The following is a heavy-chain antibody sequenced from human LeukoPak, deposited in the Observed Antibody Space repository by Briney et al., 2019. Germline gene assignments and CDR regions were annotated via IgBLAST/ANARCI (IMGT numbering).Heavy chain of an antibody. CDR3: ARPPSRGYSSSFEY. D-gene: IGHD2-2*03. J-gene: IGHJ4*02. CDR2: IYPDESNI. V-gene: IGHV5-51*01. CDR1: GYSFTSYW. Sequence: GESLKISCKGSGYSFTSYWIAWVRQMPGKGLEGMGIIYPDESNIRYSPSFQGQVTISADKSISTAYLQWSSLKASDTAMYYCARPPSRGYSSSFEYWGQGTLVTVSS.